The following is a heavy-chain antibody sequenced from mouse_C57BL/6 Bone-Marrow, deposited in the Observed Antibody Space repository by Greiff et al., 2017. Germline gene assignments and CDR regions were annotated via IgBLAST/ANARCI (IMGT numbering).Heavy chain of an antibody. J-gene: IGHJ1*03. CDR2: IDPSNGDT. D-gene: IGHD1-1*02. Sequence: EVQLQQSGAELVRPGASVKLSCTASGFNFKDDYMHWVKQRPEPGLEWIGWIDPSNGDTEYASKFQGKATITADTTSNTAYLQLSSLTSEDTAVYYCATKGGRYFDVWGTGTTVTVSS. CDR3: ATKGGRYFDV. CDR1: GFNFKDDY. V-gene: IGHV14-4*01.